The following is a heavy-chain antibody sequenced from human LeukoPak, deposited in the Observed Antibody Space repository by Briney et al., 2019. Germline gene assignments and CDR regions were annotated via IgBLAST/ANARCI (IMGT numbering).Heavy chain of an antibody. D-gene: IGHD3-3*01. CDR3: ARGAEYYAIWRGYAGYSDY. V-gene: IGHV1-69*13. CDR1: GYTFTSYV. Sequence: ASVKVSCKASGYTFTSYVISWVRQAPGQGLEWMGGIIPVFGTSNYAQKFQGRVTITADESTRTAYMELSSLRSEDTAVYFCARGAEYYAIWRGYAGYSDYWGQGISVTVSS. CDR2: IIPVFGTS. J-gene: IGHJ4*02.